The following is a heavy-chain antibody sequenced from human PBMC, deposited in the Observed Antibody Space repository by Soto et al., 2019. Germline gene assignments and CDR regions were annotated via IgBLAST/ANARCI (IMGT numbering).Heavy chain of an antibody. D-gene: IGHD3-10*01. CDR3: ARLSYYYASGAPSRNYYYYMDV. Sequence: QVQLQQWGAGLLKPSETLSLTCAVYGGSFSGYYWSWIRQPPGKGLEWIGEINHSGSTNYNPSLKSRVTISVDTSKNQFSLKLSSVTAADTAVYYCARLSYYYASGAPSRNYYYYMDVWGKGTTVTVSS. V-gene: IGHV4-34*01. J-gene: IGHJ6*03. CDR2: INHSGST. CDR1: GGSFSGYY.